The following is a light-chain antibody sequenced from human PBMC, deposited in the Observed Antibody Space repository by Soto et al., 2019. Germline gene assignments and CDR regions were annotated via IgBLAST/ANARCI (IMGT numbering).Light chain of an antibody. J-gene: IGKJ2*01. CDR3: QHYGSSPPYT. CDR2: GAS. CDR1: HSVSSRY. Sequence: EIVLTQSPGTLSFYKGERATLSCRASHSVSSRYLAWYQQKPGQAPRLLIYGASIRATGIPDRFSGSGSGTDFTLTISRLEPEDFAVYYCQHYGSSPPYTFGQGTKVDIK. V-gene: IGKV3-20*01.